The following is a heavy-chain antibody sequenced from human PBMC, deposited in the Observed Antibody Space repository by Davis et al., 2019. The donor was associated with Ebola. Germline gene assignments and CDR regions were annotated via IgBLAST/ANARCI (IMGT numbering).Heavy chain of an antibody. J-gene: IGHJ6*02. Sequence: MPSETLSLTCTVSGGSISSYYWSWIRQPPGKGLEWIGEINHSGSTNYNPSLKSRVTISVDTSKNQFSLKLSSVTAADTAVYYCAMVDYYYYGMDVWGQGTTVTVSS. V-gene: IGHV4-34*01. CDR1: GGSISSYY. CDR2: INHSGST. CDR3: AMVDYYYYGMDV.